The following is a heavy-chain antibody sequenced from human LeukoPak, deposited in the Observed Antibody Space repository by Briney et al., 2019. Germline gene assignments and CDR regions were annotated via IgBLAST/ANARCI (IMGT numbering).Heavy chain of an antibody. V-gene: IGHV3-23*01. D-gene: IGHD6-19*01. J-gene: IGHJ4*02. CDR3: AKDLRRGVVAVAGTGFDY. CDR1: GSTFSSYA. Sequence: GGSLRLSCAATGSTFSSYAMSWVRQTPGKGLEWVSSISGSGDSTYYAGSVKGRFTISRDNSKNTLYLLMNSLRAEDTAVYYCAKDLRRGVVAVAGTGFDYWGQGTLVTVSS. CDR2: ISGSGDST.